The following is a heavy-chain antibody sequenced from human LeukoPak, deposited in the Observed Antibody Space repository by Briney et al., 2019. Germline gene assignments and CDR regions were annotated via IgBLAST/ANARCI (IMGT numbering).Heavy chain of an antibody. CDR3: ARDTRDYDFWSGYYRTPFDY. V-gene: IGHV3-21*01. J-gene: IGHJ4*02. CDR1: GFTFSNYD. D-gene: IGHD3-3*01. Sequence: GGSLRLSCAASGFTFSNYDMNWVRQAPGKGLEWVSSITSSSSYIYYADSVEGRFTISRDDAKNSLYLQMDSLRAEDTAVYFCARDTRDYDFWSGYYRTPFDYWGQGTLVTVSS. CDR2: ITSSSSYI.